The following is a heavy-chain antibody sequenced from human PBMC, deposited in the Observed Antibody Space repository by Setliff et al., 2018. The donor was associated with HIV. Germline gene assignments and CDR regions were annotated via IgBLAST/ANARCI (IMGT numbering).Heavy chain of an antibody. D-gene: IGHD6-13*01. CDR3: ARDAARRAAADTPVWFDP. CDR1: GYTFTSYA. Sequence: ASVKVSCKASGYTFTSYAMHWVRQAPGQRLEWMGWINAGNGNTKYSQKFQGRVTITRDTSASTAYIELSSLRSEDTAVYYCARDAARRAAADTPVWFDPWGQGTLVTVSS. J-gene: IGHJ5*02. CDR2: INAGNGNT. V-gene: IGHV1-3*01.